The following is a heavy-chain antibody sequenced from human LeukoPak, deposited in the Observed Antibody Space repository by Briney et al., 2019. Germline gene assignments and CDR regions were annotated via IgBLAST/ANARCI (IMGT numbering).Heavy chain of an antibody. J-gene: IGHJ6*03. D-gene: IGHD3-10*01. Sequence: GGSLRLSCAASGFTFSSYAMSWVRQAPGKGLGWVAFIRYDGSNKYYADSVKGRFTISRDNSKNTLYLQMNSLRAEDTAVYYCAKDYYYGSGSYTYYYYMDVWGKGTTVTASS. V-gene: IGHV3-30*02. CDR1: GFTFSSYA. CDR3: AKDYYYGSGSYTYYYYMDV. CDR2: IRYDGSNK.